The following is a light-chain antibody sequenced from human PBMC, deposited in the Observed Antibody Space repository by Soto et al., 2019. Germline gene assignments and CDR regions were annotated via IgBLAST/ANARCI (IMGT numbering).Light chain of an antibody. Sequence: DIQMTQSPSTLSASVGDRVTITCRASQSISSWLAWYQQKPGKAPKLLIYKASSLESGVPSRFSGSGSGTEFTLTISSMQPDDFATYYCKQFNSYIFTFGPETKVDIQ. CDR2: KAS. CDR1: QSISSW. CDR3: KQFNSYIFT. V-gene: IGKV1-5*03. J-gene: IGKJ3*01.